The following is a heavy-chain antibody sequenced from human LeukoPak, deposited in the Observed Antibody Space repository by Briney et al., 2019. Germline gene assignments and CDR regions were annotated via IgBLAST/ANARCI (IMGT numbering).Heavy chain of an antibody. Sequence: GGSLRLSCAASGFTFNTYAMSWVRQAPGKGLEWVSGLSGSGGSTYYADSVKGRFTISRDNSKNTLYLQMNSLKGDDTAVYYCAKDSAFYYIDVWGKGTTVIISS. V-gene: IGHV3-23*01. J-gene: IGHJ6*03. CDR3: AKDSAFYYIDV. D-gene: IGHD3-10*01. CDR1: GFTFNTYA. CDR2: LSGSGGST.